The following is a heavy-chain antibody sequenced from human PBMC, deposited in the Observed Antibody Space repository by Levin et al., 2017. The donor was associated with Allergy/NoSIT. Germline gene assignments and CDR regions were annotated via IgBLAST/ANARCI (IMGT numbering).Heavy chain of an antibody. V-gene: IGHV3-15*01. CDR2: IKSKTDGGTT. D-gene: IGHD3-10*01. CDR1: GFTFSNAW. Sequence: PGGSLRLSCAASGFTFSNAWMSWVRQAPGKGLEWVGRIKSKTDGGTTDYAAPVKGRFTISRDDSKNTLYLQMNSLKTEDTAVYYCTTAAYYGSGSEAYYYYYGMDVWGQGTTVTVSS. J-gene: IGHJ6*02. CDR3: TTAAYYGSGSEAYYYYYGMDV.